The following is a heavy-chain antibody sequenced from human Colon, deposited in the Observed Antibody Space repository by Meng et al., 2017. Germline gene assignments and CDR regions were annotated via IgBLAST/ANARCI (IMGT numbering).Heavy chain of an antibody. J-gene: IGHJ4*02. CDR3: ARSYYDSWSGSLVGFDY. V-gene: IGHV7-4-1*02. Sequence: QVQLVQPGSELKKPGASVKVSCKASGYTFTSYAMNWVRQAPGQGLEWMGWISTNTGNPTYAQGFTGRFVFSLDTSVNTAYLQISSLKAEDTAVYYCARSYYDSWSGSLVGFDYWGQGTLVTVSS. CDR1: GYTFTSYA. CDR2: ISTNTGNP. D-gene: IGHD3-3*01.